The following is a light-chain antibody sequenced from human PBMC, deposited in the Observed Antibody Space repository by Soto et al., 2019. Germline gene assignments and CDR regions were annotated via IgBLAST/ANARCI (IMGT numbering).Light chain of an antibody. CDR1: QTVTTN. CDR2: GAS. V-gene: IGKV3-15*01. Sequence: EIVMTQSPVTLSVSPGETANLSCRASQTVTTNLAWYQQKPGRSPRLLLYGASTRATGIPARFSGSGSGTEFTLTISRLQSEDLAVYYCHQYNSWPRGTFGPGTKVEIK. J-gene: IGKJ3*01. CDR3: HQYNSWPRGT.